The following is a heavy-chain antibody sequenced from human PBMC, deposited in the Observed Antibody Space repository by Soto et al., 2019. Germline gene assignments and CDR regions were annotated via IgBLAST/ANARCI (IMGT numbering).Heavy chain of an antibody. J-gene: IGHJ4*02. CDR3: AKDQCSPGSCYFDY. D-gene: IGHD2-15*01. Sequence: PGGSLRLSCAASGFSFSTYAMSWVRQAPGKGLEWVSAISGSGGSTSYADSVKGRFTISRDNSKNTLYLQMHSLTAEDTAVYYCAKDQCSPGSCYFDYWGQGTLVTVSS. CDR2: ISGSGGST. V-gene: IGHV3-23*01. CDR1: GFSFSTYA.